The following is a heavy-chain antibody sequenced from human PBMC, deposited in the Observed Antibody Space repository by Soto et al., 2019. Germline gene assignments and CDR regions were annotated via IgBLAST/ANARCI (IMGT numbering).Heavy chain of an antibody. V-gene: IGHV3-48*01. CDR2: ISRSSSTI. J-gene: IGHJ4*02. D-gene: IGHD2-15*01. Sequence: EVQVVESGGGLVRPGGSLRLSCVASGFSFSSYTMHWVRQAPGRGLEWVSDISRSSSTIDYADSVKGRFTVSRANAKNSRYLQMNSLGGEDTAVYYCARDGEDCSGDNGYETGSDYWGQGTLVTVSS. CDR3: ARDGEDCSGDNGYETGSDY. CDR1: GFSFSSYT.